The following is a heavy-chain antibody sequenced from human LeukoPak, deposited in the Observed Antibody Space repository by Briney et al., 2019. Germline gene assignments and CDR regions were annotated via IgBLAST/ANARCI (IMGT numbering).Heavy chain of an antibody. CDR1: GFTFSSYA. CDR2: ISYDGSNK. D-gene: IGHD6-13*01. V-gene: IGHV3-30-3*01. J-gene: IGHJ4*02. Sequence: GGSLRLSCAASGFTFSSYAMHWVRQAPGKGLEWVAVISYDGSNKYYADSVKGRLTISRDNSKNTLYLQMNSLRAEDTAVYYCARGRGAAGTSPNFDYWGQGTLVTVSS. CDR3: ARGRGAAGTSPNFDY.